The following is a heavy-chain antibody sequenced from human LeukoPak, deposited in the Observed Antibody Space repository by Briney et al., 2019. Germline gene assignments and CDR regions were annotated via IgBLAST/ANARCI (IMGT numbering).Heavy chain of an antibody. CDR2: IYHSGST. CDR3: ARAISGGAVGAFDI. CDR1: GGSISSGGYS. D-gene: IGHD2-21*01. J-gene: IGHJ3*02. Sequence: SETLSLTWAVSGGSISSGGYSWSWIRQPPGKGLEWIGYIYHSGSTYYNPSLKSRVTISVDRSKNQFSLKLSSVTAADTAVYYCARAISGGAVGAFDIWGQGTMVTVSP. V-gene: IGHV4-30-2*01.